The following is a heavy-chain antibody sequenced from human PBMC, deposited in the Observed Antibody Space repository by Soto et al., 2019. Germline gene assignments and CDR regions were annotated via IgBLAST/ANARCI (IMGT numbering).Heavy chain of an antibody. CDR3: ARAVRPTGDPSAYDFWSGLGY. D-gene: IGHD3-3*01. V-gene: IGHV3-13*01. CDR2: IGTAGDT. Sequence: GGSLRLSCAASGFTFSSYDMHWVRQATGKGLEWVSAIGTAGDTYYPGSVKGRFTISRENAKNSLYLQMNSLRAEDTAVYYCARAVRPTGDPSAYDFWSGLGYWGQGTLVTVSS. CDR1: GFTFSSYD. J-gene: IGHJ4*02.